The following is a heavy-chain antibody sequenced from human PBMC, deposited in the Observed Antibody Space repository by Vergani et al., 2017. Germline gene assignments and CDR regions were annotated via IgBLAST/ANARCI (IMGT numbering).Heavy chain of an antibody. V-gene: IGHV4-30-4*01. J-gene: IGHJ4*02. CDR2: VSSGGSP. Sequence: QERLQESGPRLLKPSETLTLICSVSGYSITTAETWWSWIRRSPGEGLQWLGRVSSGGSPFYNAPFGRRPTISLDTSKNQFSLTLTSVTAADSAVYFCARGQWVFEKWGPGIHVTVSS. CDR3: ARGQWVFEK. D-gene: IGHD1-26*01. CDR1: GYSITTAETW.